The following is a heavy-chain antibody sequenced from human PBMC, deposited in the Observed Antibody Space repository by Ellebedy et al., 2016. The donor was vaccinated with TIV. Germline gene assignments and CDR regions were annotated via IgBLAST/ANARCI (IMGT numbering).Heavy chain of an antibody. Sequence: PGGSLRLSCEASGFTLGSYWMSWVRQAPGKGLEWVANVKEDGNEQYYVDSVKGRFTISRDNAKNSLYLQMNSLRAEDTAVYYCVRDIFTAPGYGMDVWGQGTTVTVAS. V-gene: IGHV3-7*03. CDR1: GFTLGSYW. J-gene: IGHJ6*02. CDR2: VKEDGNEQ. CDR3: VRDIFTAPGYGMDV. D-gene: IGHD1-14*01.